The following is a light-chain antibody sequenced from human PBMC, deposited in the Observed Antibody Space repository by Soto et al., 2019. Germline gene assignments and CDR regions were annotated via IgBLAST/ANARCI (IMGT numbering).Light chain of an antibody. Sequence: EIVMTHSPATLSVSPGEGATLSCRASQGICDTLAWYQQKPGQTPRLLIYDTSIRATGVPARFSGSRSGEDLTLTTSSLQSEDFAVDYCQHYVTSLLTLGGWTKVDIK. CDR1: QGICDT. V-gene: IGKV3-15*01. CDR2: DTS. J-gene: IGKJ4*01. CDR3: QHYVTSLLT.